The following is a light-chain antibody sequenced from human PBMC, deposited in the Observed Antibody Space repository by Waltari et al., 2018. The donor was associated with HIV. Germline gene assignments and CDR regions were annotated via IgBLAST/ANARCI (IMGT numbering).Light chain of an antibody. CDR3: AALDDSLIDQVV. CDR2: INN. CDR1: SSNVGNNY. Sequence: QSILTPPPSASGTPGQRVTISCSGSSSNVGNNYVYWYQQLPGTAPKLLISINNQRPSGVPDRFSASKSGTSASLAISGLRSEDEADYYCAALDDSLIDQVVFGGGTKLTVL. V-gene: IGLV1-47*01. J-gene: IGLJ2*01.